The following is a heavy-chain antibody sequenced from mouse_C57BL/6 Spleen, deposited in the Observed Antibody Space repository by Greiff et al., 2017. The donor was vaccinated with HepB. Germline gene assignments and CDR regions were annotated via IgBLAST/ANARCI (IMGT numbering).Heavy chain of an antibody. Sequence: DVMLVESGGDLVKPGGSLKLSCAASGFTFSSYGMSWVRQTPDKRLEWVATISSGGSYTYYPDSVKGRFTISRDNAKNTLYLQMSSLKSEDTAMYYCARYGSSYGYYAMDYWGQGTSVTVSS. CDR3: ARYGSSYGYYAMDY. CDR1: GFTFSSYG. CDR2: ISSGGSYT. V-gene: IGHV5-6*02. D-gene: IGHD1-1*01. J-gene: IGHJ4*01.